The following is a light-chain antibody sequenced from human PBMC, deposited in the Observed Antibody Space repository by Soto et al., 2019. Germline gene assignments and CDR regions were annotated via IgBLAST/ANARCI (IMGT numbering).Light chain of an antibody. CDR3: LQSLHIPLT. Sequence: EIVMTQTPLSLSVTPGQSASISCRSSQTLLHSNGKSYLYWYLQKAGQALQLLIYEVSKRFSGVTDRFSGSGAGTEFTLNISRVEAEDVGVYYCLQSLHIPLTFGGGTKVEIK. CDR2: EVS. CDR1: QTLLHSNGKSY. V-gene: IGKV2D-29*01. J-gene: IGKJ4*01.